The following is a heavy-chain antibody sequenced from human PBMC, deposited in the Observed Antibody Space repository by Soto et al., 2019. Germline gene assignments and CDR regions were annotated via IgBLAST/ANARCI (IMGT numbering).Heavy chain of an antibody. CDR3: ARVNGYCSSTSCSPTYYYYYMDV. CDR1: GGSFSGYY. V-gene: IGHV4-34*01. D-gene: IGHD2-2*01. J-gene: IGHJ6*03. CDR2: INPSGST. Sequence: QVQLQQWGAGLLKPSETLSLTCAVYGGSFSGYYWSWIRQPPGKGLEWIGEINPSGSTNYNPALKSRVTISVDTSKNQFSLKLSSVTAADTAVYYCARVNGYCSSTSCSPTYYYYYMDVWGKGTTVTVSS.